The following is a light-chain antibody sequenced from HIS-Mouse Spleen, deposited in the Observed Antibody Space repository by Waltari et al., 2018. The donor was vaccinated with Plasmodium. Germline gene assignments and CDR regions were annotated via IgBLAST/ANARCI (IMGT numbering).Light chain of an antibody. CDR3: QQSYSTWT. J-gene: IGKJ1*01. CDR2: AAS. Sequence: DIQMTQSPSSLSESVGDRVTITCRASQSISSYLNWYQQKPGKAPKPLIYAASSLQSGVPSRFSGSGAGTDFTLTISSLQPEDFATYYCQQSYSTWTFGQGTKVEIK. CDR1: QSISSY. V-gene: IGKV1-39*01.